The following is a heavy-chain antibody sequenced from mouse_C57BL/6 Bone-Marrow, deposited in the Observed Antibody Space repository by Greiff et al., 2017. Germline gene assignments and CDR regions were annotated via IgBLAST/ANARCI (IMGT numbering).Heavy chain of an antibody. CDR3: TRQGFLATVVGYCDV. CDR2: IYPGNSDT. CDR1: GYTFTSYW. V-gene: IGHV1-5*01. Sequence: VQLKESGTVLARPGASVKMSCKTSGYTFTSYWMHWVKQRPGQGLEWIGAIYPGNSDTSYNQKFKGKAKLTADTSASTAYMQLSSLTNEDSAVYYCTRQGFLATVVGYCDVWGGGTTVTVSS. D-gene: IGHD1-1*01. J-gene: IGHJ1*01.